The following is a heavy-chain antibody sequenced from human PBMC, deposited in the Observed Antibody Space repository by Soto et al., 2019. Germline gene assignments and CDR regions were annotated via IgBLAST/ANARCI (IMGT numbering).Heavy chain of an antibody. CDR3: VGGQYYFDY. CDR1: GFPFTTYG. V-gene: IGHV3-30*03. D-gene: IGHD3-10*01. J-gene: IGHJ4*02. Sequence: QVQLVESGGGVVQPGRSLRLSCAASGFPFTTYGMHWVREGLGKGLEWVAVISYDGTNKYYADSVKGRFTISRDNSKNTLYLQMNSLRPEDTALYYCVGGQYYFDYRGQGTLVTVSS. CDR2: ISYDGTNK.